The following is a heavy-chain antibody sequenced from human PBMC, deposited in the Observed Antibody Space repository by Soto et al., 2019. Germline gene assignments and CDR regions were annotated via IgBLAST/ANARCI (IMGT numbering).Heavy chain of an antibody. J-gene: IGHJ4*01. V-gene: IGHV1-46*01. CDR1: GYTFVDHY. D-gene: IGHD3-16*01. CDR3: GGEGRIETETLIPFEY. Sequence: GASVKVSCKASGYTFVDHYMNWVRQATGQGFEWMGIINPSGGSPSYAQKFQGRATMTSDTSTSTVYMELSSLRSEETAIYYCGGEGRIETETLIPFEYWGHGTLVTVSS. CDR2: INPSGGSP.